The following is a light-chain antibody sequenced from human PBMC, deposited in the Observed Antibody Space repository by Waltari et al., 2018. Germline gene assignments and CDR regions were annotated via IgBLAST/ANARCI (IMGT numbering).Light chain of an antibody. Sequence: DIQMTQSPSTLSASVGDRVTIPCRANQSISSWLAWYQQKPGKAPTLLIYKASNLESGVPSRLSGSGSGTEFALSISSLQPDDFATFYCQQYKSYPLTFGQGTKLEIK. J-gene: IGKJ2*01. V-gene: IGKV1-5*03. CDR1: QSISSW. CDR2: KAS. CDR3: QQYKSYPLT.